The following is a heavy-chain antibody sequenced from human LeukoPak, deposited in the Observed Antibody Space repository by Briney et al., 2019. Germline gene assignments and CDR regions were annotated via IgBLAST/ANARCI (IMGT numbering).Heavy chain of an antibody. Sequence: GGSLKLSCAASGFTFSSYAMHWVRQAPGKGLEWVAVISYDGSNKYYADSVKGRFTISRDNSKNTLYLQMNSLRAEDTAVYYCARDFYSGWYYFDYWGQGTLVTVSS. CDR2: ISYDGSNK. CDR1: GFTFSSYA. J-gene: IGHJ4*02. D-gene: IGHD6-19*01. CDR3: ARDFYSGWYYFDY. V-gene: IGHV3-30-3*01.